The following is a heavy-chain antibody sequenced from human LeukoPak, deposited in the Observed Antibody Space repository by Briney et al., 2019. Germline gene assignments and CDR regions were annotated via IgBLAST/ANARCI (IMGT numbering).Heavy chain of an antibody. V-gene: IGHV1-2*02. CDR3: ARGRHQGYCGGDCYSPYFDY. CDR1: GYTFTGYY. J-gene: IGHJ4*02. CDR2: INPNSGGT. D-gene: IGHD2-21*01. Sequence: RASVKVSCKASGYTFTGYYMHWVRQAPGQGLEWMGWINPNSGGTNYAQKFQGRVTMTRDTSISTAYMELSSLRSGDTAVYYCARGRHQGYCGGDCYSPYFDYWGQGTLVTVSS.